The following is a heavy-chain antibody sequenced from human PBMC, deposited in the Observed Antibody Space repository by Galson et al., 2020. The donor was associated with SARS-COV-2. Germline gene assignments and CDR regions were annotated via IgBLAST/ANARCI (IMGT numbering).Heavy chain of an antibody. CDR2: ISYDDDK. CDR3: AHKPRGTTCYSS. CDR1: GFSLTTTGVG. D-gene: IGHD2-21*02. V-gene: IGHV2-5*02. Sequence: KMSGPTLVKPTQTLTLTCTFSGFSLTTTGVGVGWIRQSPGKALEWLALISYDDDKLYRPSLQSRLTINKDPSKNEVVLTIANVDPADTATYYCAHKPRGTTCYSSWGQGTLVTVSS. J-gene: IGHJ4*02.